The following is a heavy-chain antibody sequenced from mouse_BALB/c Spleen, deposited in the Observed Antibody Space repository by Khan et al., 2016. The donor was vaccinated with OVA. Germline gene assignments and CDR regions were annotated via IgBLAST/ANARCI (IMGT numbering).Heavy chain of an antibody. CDR2: IIYTGYT. D-gene: IGHD2-12*01. Sequence: EVQLQESGPSLVKPSQTLSLTCSVTGDSITSGYWNWIRKFPENKLKYMGYIIYTGYTYYNPSLQSRISITRHTSKNQYYLQLNSVTDEDTATYYCARSTYRYAFVYWGQGTLVTVAA. V-gene: IGHV3-8*02. CDR3: ARSTYRYAFVY. CDR1: GDSITSGY. J-gene: IGHJ3*01.